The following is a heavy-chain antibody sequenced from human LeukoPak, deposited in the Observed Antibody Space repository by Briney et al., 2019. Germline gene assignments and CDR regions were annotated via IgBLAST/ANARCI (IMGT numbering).Heavy chain of an antibody. CDR2: ISGSGGTT. Sequence: GGSLRLSCAASGFTFSSYGMSWVRQAPGKGLEWVSAISGSGGTTYYADSVKGRFTISRDNSKNTLYLQMNSLRAEDTAIYYCAKGRYYYYMDVWGKGTTVTISS. CDR1: GFTFSSYG. J-gene: IGHJ6*03. CDR3: AKGRYYYYMDV. V-gene: IGHV3-23*01.